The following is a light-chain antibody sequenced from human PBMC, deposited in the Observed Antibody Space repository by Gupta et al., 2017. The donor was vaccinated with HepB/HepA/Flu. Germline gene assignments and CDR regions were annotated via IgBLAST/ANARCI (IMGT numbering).Light chain of an antibody. CDR3: QQYHYGSRT. J-gene: IGKJ4*02. Sequence: EIVMPQSPATLSVSPGDRATLSCRASQSVSSNLAWYQQKPGQAPRLLIYRASTSATGFPARVSGRGSGTEGKRTISSLKSEDVAFEEGQQYHYGSRTFGEGTKVEIK. CDR1: QSVSSN. V-gene: IGKV3-15*01. CDR2: RAS.